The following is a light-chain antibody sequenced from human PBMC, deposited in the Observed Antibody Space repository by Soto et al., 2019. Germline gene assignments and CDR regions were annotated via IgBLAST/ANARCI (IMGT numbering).Light chain of an antibody. J-gene: IGLJ2*01. CDR2: DVT. V-gene: IGLV2-14*03. CDR1: SNDIGSYDY. CDR3: SSYTGSSTLLI. Sequence: QSVLTQPASVSGSPGQSITISCTGTSNDIGSYDYVSWYQQHPGKSPKLMIYDVTNRPSGVSSRFSGSKSANTASLTISGLQAEDEADYYCSSYTGSSTLLIFGGGTMLTVL.